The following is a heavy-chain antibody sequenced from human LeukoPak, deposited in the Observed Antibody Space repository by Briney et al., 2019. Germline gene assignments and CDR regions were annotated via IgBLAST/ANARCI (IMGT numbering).Heavy chain of an antibody. CDR3: ARGYGSGSFYIDV. D-gene: IGHD3-10*01. V-gene: IGHV1-46*01. Sequence: GASVKVSCKASGYPFTYYYIHWVRQAPGQGLEWMGIINPSGGSTNYAQKFQGRVTMTRDMSTTIVYMELSSLKSEDTAVYYCARGYGSGSFYIDVWGKGTTVTVSS. J-gene: IGHJ6*03. CDR1: GYPFTYYY. CDR2: INPSGGST.